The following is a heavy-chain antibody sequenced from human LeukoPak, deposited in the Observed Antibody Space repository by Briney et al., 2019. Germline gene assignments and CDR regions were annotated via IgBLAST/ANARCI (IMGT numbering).Heavy chain of an antibody. CDR3: ARGGYYDSSGYYYRDY. V-gene: IGHV1-69*02. Sequence: SVKVSCKASGGTFSSYTISWVRQAPGQGLEWMGRIIPIPGIANYAQKFQGRVTITADKSTSTAYMELSSLRSEDTAVYYCARGGYYDSSGYYYRDYWGQGTLVTVSS. J-gene: IGHJ4*02. CDR2: IIPIPGIA. CDR1: GGTFSSYT. D-gene: IGHD3-22*01.